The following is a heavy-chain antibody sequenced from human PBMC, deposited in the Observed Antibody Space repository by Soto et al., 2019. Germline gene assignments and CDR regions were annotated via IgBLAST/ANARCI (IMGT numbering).Heavy chain of an antibody. CDR3: ARGGGITGTTWLAYYYGMDV. V-gene: IGHV1-46*01. D-gene: IGHD1-7*01. CDR1: GYTFTSYY. Sequence: ASVKVSCKASGYTFTSYYMHWVRQAPGQGXEWMGIINPSGGSTSYAQKFQGRVTMTRDTSTSTVYMELSSLRSEDTAVYYCARGGGITGTTWLAYYYGMDVWGQGTTVTVS. J-gene: IGHJ6*02. CDR2: INPSGGST.